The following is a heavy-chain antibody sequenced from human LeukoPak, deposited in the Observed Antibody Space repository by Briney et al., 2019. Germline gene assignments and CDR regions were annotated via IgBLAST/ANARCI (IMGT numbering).Heavy chain of an antibody. CDR3: ATGASWYCSSSIYFQQ. Sequence: PGGSLRLPCAASGFTFSSYAMSWVRQAPGKGLEWVSAISGIGGSTYYADSVKGRFTISRDNSKNTLYLQMNSLRAEDTAVNYCATGASWYCSSSIYFQQCGQGTLVTVSS. V-gene: IGHV3-23*01. D-gene: IGHD6-6*01. J-gene: IGHJ1*01. CDR2: ISGIGGST. CDR1: GFTFSSYA.